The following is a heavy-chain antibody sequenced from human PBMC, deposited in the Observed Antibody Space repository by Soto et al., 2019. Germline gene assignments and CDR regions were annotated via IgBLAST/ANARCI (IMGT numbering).Heavy chain of an antibody. CDR1: GYTFTSYG. CDR2: ISAYNGNT. J-gene: IGHJ4*02. CDR3: ARLYNCGGDCYGIAYFDY. Sequence: ASVKVSCKASGYTFTSYGISWVRQAPGQGLEWMGWISAYNGNTNYAQKLQGRVTMTTDTSTSTAYMELRSLRSDDTAVYYCARLYNCGGDCYGIAYFDYWGQGTLVTVSS. D-gene: IGHD2-21*02. V-gene: IGHV1-18*01.